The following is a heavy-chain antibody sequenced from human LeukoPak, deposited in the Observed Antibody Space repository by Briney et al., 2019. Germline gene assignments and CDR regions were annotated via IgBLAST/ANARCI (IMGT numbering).Heavy chain of an antibody. Sequence: AGGSLRLSCAASGFTFNSYAMHWVRQAPGKGLEWVAFIRYDGSNKYYADSVKGRSTISRDNSKNTLYLQMNSLRAEDTAVYYCARDYYTVPAANHYYYYMDVWGKGTTVTVSS. CDR2: IRYDGSNK. CDR1: GFTFNSYA. D-gene: IGHD2-2*01. CDR3: ARDYYTVPAANHYYYYMDV. V-gene: IGHV3-30*02. J-gene: IGHJ6*03.